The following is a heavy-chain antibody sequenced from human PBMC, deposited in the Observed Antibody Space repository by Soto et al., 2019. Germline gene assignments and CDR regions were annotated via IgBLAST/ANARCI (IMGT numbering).Heavy chain of an antibody. V-gene: IGHV1-18*01. D-gene: IGHD3-3*01. J-gene: IGHJ6*03. CDR1: GYTFTSYG. Sequence: ASVKVSCKASGYTFTSYGISWVRQAPGQGLEWMGWISAYNGNTNYAQKLQGRVTMTTDTSTSTAYMELRSLRSDDTAVYYCARAIPVTIFGVPILSGDYYYYVDVWGQGTTVTVSS. CDR2: ISAYNGNT. CDR3: ARAIPVTIFGVPILSGDYYYYVDV.